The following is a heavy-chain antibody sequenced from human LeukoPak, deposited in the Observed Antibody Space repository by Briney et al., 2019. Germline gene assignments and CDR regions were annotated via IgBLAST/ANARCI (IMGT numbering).Heavy chain of an antibody. D-gene: IGHD2-21*01. CDR2: IYSSGST. CDR1: GGSISNYY. V-gene: IGHV4-4*09. Sequence: PSETLSLTCSVSGGSISNYYWTWIRQPPGKGLEWVGHIYSSGSTRYSPSLQGRVTILLDTSESQFSLKLSSVTAADTAVYYCARLTVIQDNIGPFFYYMDVWGKGTTVTVSS. J-gene: IGHJ6*03. CDR3: ARLTVIQDNIGPFFYYMDV.